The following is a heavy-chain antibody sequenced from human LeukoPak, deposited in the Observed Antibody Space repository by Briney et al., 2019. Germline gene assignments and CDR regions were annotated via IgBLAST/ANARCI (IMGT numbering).Heavy chain of an antibody. D-gene: IGHD6-6*01. CDR3: ARGGRSIAALFSYHY. V-gene: IGHV1-69*10. Sequence: GASVKVSCKASGCTFSSYAISWVRLAPRPGLEWIGRIIPYNGIANYAQQFQGRVTMTAVKSTSTAYLELRSLRSDDTAVYYCARGGRSIAALFSYHYWGQGTLVTVSS. J-gene: IGHJ4*02. CDR2: IIPYNGIA. CDR1: GCTFSSYA.